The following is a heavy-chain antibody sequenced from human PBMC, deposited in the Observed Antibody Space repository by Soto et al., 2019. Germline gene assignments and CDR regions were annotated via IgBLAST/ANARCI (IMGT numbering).Heavy chain of an antibody. CDR2: ISGSGAST. J-gene: IGHJ3*02. CDR3: AKFYCISTMCQAPAAKSTGGFEI. D-gene: IGHD2-2*01. CDR1: GFTFSSYG. Sequence: EPQLLESGGGLGHPGGSLRLSCAASGFTFSSYGMSWVRQAPGKGLEWVAAISGSGASTYYADSVRGRSTISRHNSKKTVDLQMNSLRAEDTAVYYCAKFYCISTMCQAPAAKSTGGFEIWGQGTLVTVSS. V-gene: IGHV3-23*01.